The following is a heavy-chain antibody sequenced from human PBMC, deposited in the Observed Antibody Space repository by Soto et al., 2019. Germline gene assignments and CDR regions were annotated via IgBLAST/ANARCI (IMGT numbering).Heavy chain of an antibody. CDR3: ASGSWYKIDYDYGMDV. D-gene: IGHD6-13*01. CDR1: GYTFTSYA. J-gene: IGHJ6*02. V-gene: IGHV1-3*01. Sequence: ASVKVSCKASGYTFTSYAMHWVRQAPGQRLEWMGWINAGNGNTKYSQKFQGRVTLTRDTSASTAYMELSSLRSEDTAVYYCASGSWYKIDYDYGMDVWGQGATVTVSS. CDR2: INAGNGNT.